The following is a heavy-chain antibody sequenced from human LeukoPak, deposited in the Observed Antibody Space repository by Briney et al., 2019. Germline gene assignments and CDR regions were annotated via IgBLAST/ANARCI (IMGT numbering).Heavy chain of an antibody. CDR3: ARSYGPYQIDS. Sequence: SQTLSLTCAVSDGSMSSDAWTWIRQPPGMALEWIGYIYHSGSAYYNPSLKSRVTISLDRSMNQFSLKLSSMTAADTAFYYCARSYGPYQIDSWGQGTLVTVSS. CDR1: DGSMSSDA. CDR2: IYHSGSA. J-gene: IGHJ4*02. D-gene: IGHD2-2*01. V-gene: IGHV4-30-2*01.